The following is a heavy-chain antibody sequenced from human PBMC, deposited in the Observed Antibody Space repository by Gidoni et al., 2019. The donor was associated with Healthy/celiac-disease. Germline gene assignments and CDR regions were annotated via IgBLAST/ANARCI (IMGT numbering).Heavy chain of an antibody. CDR1: CWSFSGYY. J-gene: IGHJ6*02. CDR3: ARVGDSSSSYYYCGMDV. CDR2: INHSART. V-gene: IGHV4-34*01. Sequence: QVQLHQSGVALSTPSDTLSLTCAAICWSFSGYYCSWLRKPQGKGLEWIGEINHSARTNYNPTLKSRDTISVDTSNRQFSLKLGCVTTADTAVYYCARVGDSSSSYYYCGMDVWGQGTTVTV. D-gene: IGHD6-6*01.